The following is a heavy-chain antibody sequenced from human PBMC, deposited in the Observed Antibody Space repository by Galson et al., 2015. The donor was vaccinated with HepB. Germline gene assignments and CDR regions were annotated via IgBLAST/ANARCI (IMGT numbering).Heavy chain of an antibody. V-gene: IGHV3-33*06. J-gene: IGHJ4*02. CDR1: GFTFSNSG. Sequence: SLRLSCAASGFTFSNSGMHWVRQAPGKGLEWVAVVWSDGYKKYNADSVQGRFTISRDNSKTTLFLQMDSLRAEDTAVYYCAKDAYRSSYYFDFWGQGTVVTVSS. CDR3: AKDAYRSSYYFDF. D-gene: IGHD3-16*01. CDR2: VWSDGYKK.